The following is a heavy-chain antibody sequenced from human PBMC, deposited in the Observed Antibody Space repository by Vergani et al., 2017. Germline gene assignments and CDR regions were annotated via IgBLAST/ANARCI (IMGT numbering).Heavy chain of an antibody. D-gene: IGHD5-12*01. CDR2: ISGSGGST. CDR1: GFTFNHYA. CDR3: AKANPRNSGYDYLYYYHAMDV. J-gene: IGHJ6*02. Sequence: EVQLLESGGDLVQPGGSLRLSCAASGFTFNHYAMNWVRQAPGKGLEWVSGISGSGGSTYYAGSVKGRFTISRDSSKKTLYLQMNSLSAGDTAVYYCAKANPRNSGYDYLYYYHAMDVWGQGTTFTVSS. V-gene: IGHV3-23*01.